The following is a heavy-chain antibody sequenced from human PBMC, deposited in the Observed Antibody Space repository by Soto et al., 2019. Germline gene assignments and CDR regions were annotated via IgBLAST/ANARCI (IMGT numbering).Heavy chain of an antibody. D-gene: IGHD3-3*01. CDR1: GFTFSSYAM. V-gene: IGHV4-4*02. J-gene: IGHJ4*02. CDR2: IFHSGST. Sequence: PGGSLRLSCAASGFTFSSYAMSWVRQAPGKGLEWIGEIFHSGSTTYNPSLRSRVTISVDKSKNHFSLNLSSVTAADTAVYYCARQRGGSWSGYSDFWGQGSLVTVSS. CDR3: ARQRGGSWSGYSDF.